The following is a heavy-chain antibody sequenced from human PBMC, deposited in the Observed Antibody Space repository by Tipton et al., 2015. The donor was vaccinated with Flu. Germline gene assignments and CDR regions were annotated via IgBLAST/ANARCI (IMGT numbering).Heavy chain of an antibody. Sequence: TLSLTCSVSGGSISSYYWSWIRQPPGKGLEWIGYVFYTGSPDYHPSLKSRVTISVDTSKNQFSLELISVTAADTAVYYCARIQGGYYGSESYDTWGQGMLVTVSS. J-gene: IGHJ5*02. D-gene: IGHD3-10*01. V-gene: IGHV4-59*01. CDR3: ARIQGGYYGSESYDT. CDR2: VFYTGSP. CDR1: GGSISSYY.